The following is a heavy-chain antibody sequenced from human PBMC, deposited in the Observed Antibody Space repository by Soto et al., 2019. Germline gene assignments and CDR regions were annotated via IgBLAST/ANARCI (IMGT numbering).Heavy chain of an antibody. D-gene: IGHD2-15*01. CDR1: GYTFTSYA. V-gene: IGHV1-3*01. J-gene: IGHJ4*02. CDR3: ARFCSGGSCAFDYGDYYRLDY. CDR2: INAGNGNT. Sequence: VASVKVSCKASGYTFTSYAMHWVRQAPGQRLEWMGWINAGNGNTKYSQKFQGRVTITRDTSASTAYMELSSLRSEDTAVYYCARFCSGGSCAFDYGDYYRLDYWGQGTLVTVSS.